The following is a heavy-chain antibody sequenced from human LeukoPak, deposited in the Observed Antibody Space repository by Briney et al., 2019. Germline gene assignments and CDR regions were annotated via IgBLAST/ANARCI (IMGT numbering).Heavy chain of an antibody. CDR3: ALGAVFDY. Sequence: GGSLRLSCAASASTFSNDAIHWVRQAPGKGLEWVAVVSYDETNKYYADSVKGRFTISRDNSKNTVYLQMNSLRAEDTAVYYCALGAVFDYWGQGTLVTVSS. D-gene: IGHD1-26*01. V-gene: IGHV3-30-3*01. J-gene: IGHJ4*02. CDR2: VSYDETNK. CDR1: ASTFSNDA.